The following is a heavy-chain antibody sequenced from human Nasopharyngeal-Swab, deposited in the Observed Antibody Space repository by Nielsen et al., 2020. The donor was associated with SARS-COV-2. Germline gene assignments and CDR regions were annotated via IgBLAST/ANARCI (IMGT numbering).Heavy chain of an antibody. V-gene: IGHV3-23*03. D-gene: IGHD4-17*01. CDR1: GFTFNSYA. J-gene: IGHJ4*02. CDR3: VRDVIATVTTPPDY. Sequence: LTRAASGFTFNSYAMSWVRQAPGKGLEWVSVIYSGGSSTYYADPVKGRFTISRANAKNSLYLQMNTLRAEDTAVYYCVRDVIATVTTPPDYWGQGTLVTVSS. CDR2: IYSGGSST.